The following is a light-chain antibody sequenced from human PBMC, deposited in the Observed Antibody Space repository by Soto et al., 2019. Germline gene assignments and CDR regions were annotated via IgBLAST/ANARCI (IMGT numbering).Light chain of an antibody. J-gene: IGKJ1*01. CDR1: QSISSW. CDR2: KAS. V-gene: IGKV1-5*03. CDR3: QQSDGKT. Sequence: DIQMTQSPSTLSASVGDRVTITCRASQSISSWLAWYQQKPGKAPKLLIYKASSLESGVPSRFSGSGSGTEFTLTISSLQPDDFATYYCQQSDGKTFGQGTKVEIK.